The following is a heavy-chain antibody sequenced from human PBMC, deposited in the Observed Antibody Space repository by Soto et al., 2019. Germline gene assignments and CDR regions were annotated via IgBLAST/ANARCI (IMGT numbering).Heavy chain of an antibody. CDR2: ISYDGSNK. CDR3: AKDGPYDTTLGAFDI. Sequence: GGSLRLSCAASGFTFSTYGMTWVRQAPGKGLEWVAVISYDGSNKYYSDSVKGRFTISIDNSKNTLYLQMNSLRAEDTSVYYCAKDGPYDTTLGAFDIWGQGTMVTVSS. J-gene: IGHJ3*02. D-gene: IGHD3-22*01. CDR1: GFTFSTYG. V-gene: IGHV3-30*18.